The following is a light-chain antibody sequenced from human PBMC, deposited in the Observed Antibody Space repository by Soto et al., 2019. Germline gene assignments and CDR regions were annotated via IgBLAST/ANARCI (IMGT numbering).Light chain of an antibody. Sequence: IGVTESAGTLYPSPSYAATFSCSSSQSVSSKLAWYQQKPGQAPRLLIYGASTRATGIQARFSGSGSGTEFTLIISRLQSEDSAPYYFQQYNNGNPITFGQGTRLEIK. CDR2: GAS. CDR3: QQYNNGNPIT. CDR1: QSVSSK. J-gene: IGKJ5*01. V-gene: IGKV3-15*01.